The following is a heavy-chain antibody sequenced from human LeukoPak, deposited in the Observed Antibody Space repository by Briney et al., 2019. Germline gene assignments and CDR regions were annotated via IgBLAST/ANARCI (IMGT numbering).Heavy chain of an antibody. J-gene: IGHJ4*02. Sequence: GESLKISCKGSGYSFTNYWIGWVRQMPGKGLEWMGFIYPGDSDTRYSPSFQGQVTISADKSIRTAYLQWNSLKASDSAMYYCARLTSGYYTRYDYWGQGTLVTVSS. V-gene: IGHV5-51*01. CDR2: IYPGDSDT. D-gene: IGHD3-22*01. CDR3: ARLTSGYYTRYDY. CDR1: GYSFTNYW.